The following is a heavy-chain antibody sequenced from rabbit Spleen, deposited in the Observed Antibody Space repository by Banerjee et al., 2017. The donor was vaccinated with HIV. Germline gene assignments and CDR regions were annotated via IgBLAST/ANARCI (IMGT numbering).Heavy chain of an antibody. J-gene: IGHJ6*01. V-gene: IGHV1S40*01. CDR1: GVSFSSSDY. Sequence: VESGGDLVKPGASLTLICTASGVSFSSSDYMCWVRQAPGKGLEWIACTAGGRSSFTYYASWAKGRFTISKASSTTVTLQMTSLTAADTATYFCASDSGSSFSSYGMDLWGPGTLVTVS. CDR3: ASDSGSSFSSYGMDL. CDR2: TAGGRSSFT. D-gene: IGHD8-1*01.